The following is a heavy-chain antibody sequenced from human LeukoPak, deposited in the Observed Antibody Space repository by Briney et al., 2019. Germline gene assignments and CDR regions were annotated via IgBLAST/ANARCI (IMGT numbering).Heavy chain of an antibody. J-gene: IGHJ5*02. D-gene: IGHD6-6*01. CDR2: IYTSGST. Sequence: PSQTLSLTCTVSGGSISSGSYYWSWIRQPAGKGLEWIGRIYTSGSTNYNPSLKGRVTISVDTSKNQFSLKLSSVTAADTAVYYCARSPQLLWFDPWGQGTLVTVSS. CDR1: GGSISSGSYY. V-gene: IGHV4-61*02. CDR3: ARSPQLLWFDP.